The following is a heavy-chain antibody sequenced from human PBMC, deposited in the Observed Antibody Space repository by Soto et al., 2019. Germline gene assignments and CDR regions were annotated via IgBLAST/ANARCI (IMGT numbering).Heavy chain of an antibody. CDR1: GFTFRDYY. Sequence: QVQLVESGGGLVKPGGSLRLSCAASGFTFRDYYMSWIRQAPGKGLEWVSYISSSSSYTNYADSVKGRFTISRDNAKNSLYLQMNSLRAEDTAVYYCASAGWGPTRCGAAAGLDYWGQGTLVTVAS. CDR2: ISSSSSYT. CDR3: ASAGWGPTRCGAAAGLDY. V-gene: IGHV3-11*06. D-gene: IGHD6-13*01. J-gene: IGHJ4*02.